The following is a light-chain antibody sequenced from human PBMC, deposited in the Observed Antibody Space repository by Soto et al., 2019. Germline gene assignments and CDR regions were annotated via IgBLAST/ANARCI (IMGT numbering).Light chain of an antibody. CDR1: QGISSY. Sequence: DVRMTQSPVTLSATVGDRVTITCRASQGISSYLAWYQQKPGKAPKLLIYAASTLQSGVPSRFSGSGSGTDFTLTISSLQPEDFATYYCQQLNSYPWTFGQGTKVDIK. V-gene: IGKV1-9*01. CDR2: AAS. J-gene: IGKJ1*01. CDR3: QQLNSYPWT.